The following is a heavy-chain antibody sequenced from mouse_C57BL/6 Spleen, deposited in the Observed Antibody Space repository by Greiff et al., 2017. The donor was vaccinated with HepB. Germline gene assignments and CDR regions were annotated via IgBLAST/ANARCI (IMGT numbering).Heavy chain of an antibody. J-gene: IGHJ2*01. CDR3: TRYGNYVGYYFDY. CDR1: GYTFTDYE. V-gene: IGHV1-15*01. D-gene: IGHD2-1*01. Sequence: VKLVESGAELVRPGASVTLSCKASGYTFTDYEMHWVKQTPVHGLEWIGAIDPETGGTAYNQKFKGKAILTADKSSSTAYMELRSLTSEDSAVYYCTRYGNYVGYYFDYWGQGTTLTVSS. CDR2: IDPETGGT.